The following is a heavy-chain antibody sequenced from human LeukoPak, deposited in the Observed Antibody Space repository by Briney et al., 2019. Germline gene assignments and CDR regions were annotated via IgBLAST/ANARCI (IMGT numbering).Heavy chain of an antibody. V-gene: IGHV4-34*01. CDR3: ARGYGSGTDY. CDR1: GGSFSGYY. D-gene: IGHD3-10*01. J-gene: IGHJ4*02. Sequence: SETLSLTCAVYGGSFSGYYWSWIRQPPGKGLEWIGEINHSGSTNYNPSLKSQVTISVDTSKNQFSLKLSSVTAADTAVYYCARGYGSGTDYWGQGTLVTVSS. CDR2: INHSGST.